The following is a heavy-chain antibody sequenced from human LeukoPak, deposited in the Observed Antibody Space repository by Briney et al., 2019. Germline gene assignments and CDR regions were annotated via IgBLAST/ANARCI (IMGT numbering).Heavy chain of an antibody. D-gene: IGHD3-22*01. Sequence: PGGSLRLSCAASGFTVSSNYMSWVRQAPGKGLEWVSVIYSGGSTYYADSVKGRFTISRDNSKNTLYFQMNSLRAEDTAVYYCARETYYYDSSGYGSAFDIWGQGTMVTVSS. V-gene: IGHV3-53*01. J-gene: IGHJ3*02. CDR1: GFTVSSNY. CDR2: IYSGGST. CDR3: ARETYYYDSSGYGSAFDI.